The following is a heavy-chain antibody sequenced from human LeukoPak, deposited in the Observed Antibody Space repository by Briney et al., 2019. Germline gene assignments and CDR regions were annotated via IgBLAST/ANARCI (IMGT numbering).Heavy chain of an antibody. D-gene: IGHD2-15*01. J-gene: IGHJ3*02. CDR1: GFTFDDYG. Sequence: AGGSLRLSCAASGFTFDDYGMSWVRQAPGKGLEWVSGIDWNGGSTGYADSVKGRFTISRDNAKSSLYLQMNSLRAEDTALYYCARCHPHSVVATDFDIWGQGTMVTVSS. CDR3: ARCHPHSVVATDFDI. CDR2: IDWNGGST. V-gene: IGHV3-20*04.